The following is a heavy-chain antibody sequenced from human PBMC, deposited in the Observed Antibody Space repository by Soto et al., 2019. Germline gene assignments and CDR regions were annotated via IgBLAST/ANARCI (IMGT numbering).Heavy chain of an antibody. Sequence: QVQLQESGPGLVKPSQTLSLTCTVSGGSISSGDYYWSWIRQPPGKGLEWIGYIYYSGSTYYNPSLKSRVTISVDTSKNQFSLKLSSVTAADTAVYYCARAGSTTVSSYGMDVWGQGTTVTVSS. D-gene: IGHD4-17*01. J-gene: IGHJ6*02. CDR2: IYYSGST. V-gene: IGHV4-30-4*01. CDR1: GGSISSGDYY. CDR3: ARAGSTTVSSYGMDV.